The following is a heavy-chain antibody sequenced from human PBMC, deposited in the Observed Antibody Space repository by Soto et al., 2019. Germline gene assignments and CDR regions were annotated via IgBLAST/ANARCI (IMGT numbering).Heavy chain of an antibody. CDR3: ARTYYYGSGSLYYFDY. J-gene: IGHJ4*02. CDR1: GGSISSYY. V-gene: IGHV4-59*01. D-gene: IGHD3-10*01. Sequence: SETLSLTCTVSGGSISSYYWSWIRQPPGKGLEWIGYIYYSGSANYNPSLKSRVTISVDTSKNQFSLKLSSVTAADTAVYYCARTYYYGSGSLYYFDYWGQGTLVTVSS. CDR2: IYYSGSA.